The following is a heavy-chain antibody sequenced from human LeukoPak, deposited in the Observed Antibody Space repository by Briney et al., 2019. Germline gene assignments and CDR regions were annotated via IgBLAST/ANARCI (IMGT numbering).Heavy chain of an antibody. CDR3: AKDVDADDYVWGSYRAFDY. V-gene: IGHV3-23*01. J-gene: IGHJ4*02. CDR1: GFTFSTFA. Sequence: PGGSLRLSCAASGFTFSTFAMNWVRQAPGKGLDWVSVITGSGSISYADSVKGRFTISRDNSKNTVYLQMNSLRAEDTAVYYCAKDVDADDYVWGSYRAFDYWGQGTLVTVSS. D-gene: IGHD3-16*02. CDR2: ITGSGSI.